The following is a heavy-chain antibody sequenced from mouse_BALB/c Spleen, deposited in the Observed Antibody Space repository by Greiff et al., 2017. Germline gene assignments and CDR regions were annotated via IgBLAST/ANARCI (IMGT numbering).Heavy chain of an antibody. Sequence: EVKLVESGGGLVKPGGSLKLSCAASGFTFSDYYMYWVRQTPEKRLEWVATISDGGSYTYYPDSVKGRFTISRDNAKNNLYLQMSSLKSEDTAMYYCARGGSSLLGYFDVWGAGTTVTVSS. CDR1: GFTFSDYY. D-gene: IGHD1-1*01. J-gene: IGHJ1*01. CDR3: ARGGSSLLGYFDV. CDR2: ISDGGSYT. V-gene: IGHV5-4*02.